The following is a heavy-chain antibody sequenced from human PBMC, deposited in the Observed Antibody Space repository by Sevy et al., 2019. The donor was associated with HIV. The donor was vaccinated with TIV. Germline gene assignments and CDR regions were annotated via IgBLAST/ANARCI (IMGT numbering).Heavy chain of an antibody. V-gene: IGHV4-39*01. Sequence: SETLSLTCTVSGGSISSSSYYWGWIRQPPGKGLEWIGSIYYSGSTYYNPSLKSRVTISVDTSKNQFSLKLSSVTAADTAVYYCASPRLGELLPLDYWGQGTLVTVSS. D-gene: IGHD3-16*01. CDR1: GGSISSSSYY. CDR3: ASPRLGELLPLDY. J-gene: IGHJ4*02. CDR2: IYYSGST.